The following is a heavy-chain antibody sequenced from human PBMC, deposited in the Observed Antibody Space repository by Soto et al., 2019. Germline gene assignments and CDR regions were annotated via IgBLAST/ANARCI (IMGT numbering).Heavy chain of an antibody. CDR3: VRGDGSWGNFDY. V-gene: IGHV3-21*01. J-gene: IGHJ4*02. D-gene: IGHD3-10*01. Sequence: EVQLVESGGGLVKPGGSLRLSCAASGFTFSSYSMNWVRQAPGKGLEWVSSISSSSSYIYYADSVKGRFTISRDNAKNSLYLQMTSLRAEDTAVYYCVRGDGSWGNFDYWGQGTLVTVSS. CDR1: GFTFSSYS. CDR2: ISSSSSYI.